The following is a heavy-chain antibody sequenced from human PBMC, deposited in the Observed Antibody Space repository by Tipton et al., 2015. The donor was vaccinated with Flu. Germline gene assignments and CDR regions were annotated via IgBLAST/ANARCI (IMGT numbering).Heavy chain of an antibody. J-gene: IGHJ5*02. CDR2: ISGSGGST. CDR1: GFTFSSYA. CDR3: AKDLLWVRLTTDNWFDP. V-gene: IGHV3-23*01. Sequence: SLRLSCAASGFTFSSYAMSWVRQAPGKGLEWVSAISGSGGSTYYADSVKGRFTISRDNSKNTLYLQMNSLRAEDTAVYYCAKDLLWVRLTTDNWFDPWGQGTLVTVSS. D-gene: IGHD4-11*01.